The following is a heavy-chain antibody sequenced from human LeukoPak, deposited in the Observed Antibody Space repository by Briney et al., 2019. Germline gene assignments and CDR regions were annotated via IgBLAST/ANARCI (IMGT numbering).Heavy chain of an antibody. CDR3: TTNDYYYDSSGYYYVDY. V-gene: IGHV3-73*01. CDR2: IRSKANSYAT. J-gene: IGHJ4*02. CDR1: GFTFSGSA. D-gene: IGHD3-22*01. Sequence: GGSLRLSCAASGFTFSGSATHWVRQASGKGLEWVGRIRSKANSYATAYAASVKGRFTISRDDSKNTAYLQMNSLKTEDTAVYYCTTNDYYYDSSGYYYVDYWGQGTLVTVSS.